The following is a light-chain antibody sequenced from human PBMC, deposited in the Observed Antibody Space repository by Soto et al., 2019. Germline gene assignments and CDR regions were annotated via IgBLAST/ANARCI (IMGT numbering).Light chain of an antibody. CDR2: LGS. CDR1: QSLLHSNGYNY. Sequence: DIVMTQSPPSLPVTPGEPASISCRSSQSLLHSNGYNYVDWYLQKPGQSPQLVIYLGSNRASGVPDRLSGSGSGTDFTLNISRVEAEDVGVYYCMQVLHTPFTFSPGTRVDFK. V-gene: IGKV2-28*01. J-gene: IGKJ3*01. CDR3: MQVLHTPFT.